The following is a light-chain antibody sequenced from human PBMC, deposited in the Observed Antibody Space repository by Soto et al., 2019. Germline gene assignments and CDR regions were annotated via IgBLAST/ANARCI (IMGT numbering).Light chain of an antibody. CDR3: QQTYSKTT. Sequence: DIKMTQSPSSLSASVGDRVTLTCRASQSIITYLNWYQQKPGKAPKLLIYAASSLQSGVPSRFSASGSGTDFTLTISSLQPEDFATYYCQQTYSKTTFGTGTKVDFK. CDR1: QSIITY. CDR2: AAS. V-gene: IGKV1-39*01. J-gene: IGKJ3*01.